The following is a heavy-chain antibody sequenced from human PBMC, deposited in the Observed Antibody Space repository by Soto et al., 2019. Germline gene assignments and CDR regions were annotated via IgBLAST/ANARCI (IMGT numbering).Heavy chain of an antibody. CDR2: VSKSDYT. V-gene: IGHV3-21*01. D-gene: IGHD2-2*01. Sequence: PGGPLRLSCSASGFTFSSYGINWVRQAPGKGLEWVSTVSKSDYTYYSDSVKGRFTISRDNAKNSVSLQMNTLRAEDTAVYYCAREDSIIIPAVSDFWGQGTLVTVSS. CDR3: AREDSIIIPAVSDF. CDR1: GFTFSSYG. J-gene: IGHJ4*02.